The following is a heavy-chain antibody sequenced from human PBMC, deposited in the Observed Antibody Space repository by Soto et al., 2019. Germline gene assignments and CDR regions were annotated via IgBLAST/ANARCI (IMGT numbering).Heavy chain of an antibody. Sequence: EVRLLESGGGLVEPGGSLRLSCVASGFTLSSYVTSWVRQAPGQGLEWVSGISAGSGSTHYADSVEGRFTISRDDSKNTLYLQMNILRVEDTALYYCSKGWGDYWGQGTVVTVSS. D-gene: IGHD1-26*01. CDR1: GFTLSSYV. CDR3: SKGWGDY. V-gene: IGHV3-23*01. CDR2: ISAGSGST. J-gene: IGHJ4*02.